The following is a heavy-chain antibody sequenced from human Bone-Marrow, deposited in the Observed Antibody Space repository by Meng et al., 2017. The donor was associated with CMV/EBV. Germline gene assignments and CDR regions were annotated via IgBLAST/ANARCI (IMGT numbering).Heavy chain of an antibody. CDR3: ATEPSTSLAVAATG. D-gene: IGHD6-19*01. CDR2: ISKNGNYI. Sequence: AFGFTFSTYSMTWVRQAPGKGLEWVSSISKNGNYIYYADSVKGRFTISRDNAKNSLHLQMNSLRAEDTAVYYCATEPSTSLAVAATGGGQGTLVTVSS. CDR1: GFTFSTYS. V-gene: IGHV3-21*01. J-gene: IGHJ4*02.